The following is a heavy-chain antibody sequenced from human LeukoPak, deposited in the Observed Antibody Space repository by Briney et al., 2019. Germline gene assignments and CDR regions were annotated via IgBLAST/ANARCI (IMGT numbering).Heavy chain of an antibody. Sequence: PSETLSLTCAVSGGSIISGGYSWSWLRQPPGKGLEWIGYIYHSGSTYYNPSLKSRVTISVNTSKSQFSLKLSAVTAADTAVYYCARENYFDYWGQGTLVTVSS. CDR2: IYHSGST. V-gene: IGHV4-30-2*01. CDR3: ARENYFDY. J-gene: IGHJ4*02. CDR1: GGSIISGGYS.